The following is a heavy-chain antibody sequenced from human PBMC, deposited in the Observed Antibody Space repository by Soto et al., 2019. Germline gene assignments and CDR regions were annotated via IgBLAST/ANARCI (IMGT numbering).Heavy chain of an antibody. Sequence: QVQLVQSGAEVKKPGASVKVSCKASGYTFTGYYMHWVRQAPGQGLEWMGWINPNSGGTNYAQKFHGWVSMTRGESGSTAYMGLSRLRSDFTAVYYCARDKVVVVPAGMLWDGMDVWGQGTTVTDS. CDR3: ARDKVVVVPAGMLWDGMDV. D-gene: IGHD2-2*01. CDR1: GYTFTGYY. V-gene: IGHV1-2*04. J-gene: IGHJ6*02. CDR2: INPNSGGT.